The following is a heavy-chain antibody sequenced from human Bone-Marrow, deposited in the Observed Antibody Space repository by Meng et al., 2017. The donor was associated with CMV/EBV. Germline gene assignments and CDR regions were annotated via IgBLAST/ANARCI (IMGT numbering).Heavy chain of an antibody. D-gene: IGHD3-3*01. CDR1: GGSFSGYD. Sequence: SETLSLTCAVYGGSFSGYDWSWIRQSPGKGLEWIGEINHRGSTNYNPSLKSRLTISVDTSKNQFSLKLSSVTAADTAVYYCARDHGCSGYDFWSGYSEIAPNNWGRGTLVTVSS. J-gene: IGHJ4*02. CDR2: INHRGST. V-gene: IGHV4-34*01. CDR3: ARDHGCSGYDFWSGYSEIAPNN.